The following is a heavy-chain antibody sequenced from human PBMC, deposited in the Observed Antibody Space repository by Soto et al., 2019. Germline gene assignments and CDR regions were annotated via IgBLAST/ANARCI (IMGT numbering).Heavy chain of an antibody. D-gene: IGHD3-22*01. Sequence: ASVKVSCKASGYTFTSYYMHWVRQAPGQGLEWMGIINPSGGSTSYAQKFQGRVTMTRDTSTSTVYMELSSLRSEDTAVYYCARGYYXDSSGYLGGPRPDAFDIWGQGTMVTVSS. V-gene: IGHV1-46*01. CDR2: INPSGGST. CDR1: GYTFTSYY. J-gene: IGHJ3*02. CDR3: ARGYYXDSSGYLGGPRPDAFDI.